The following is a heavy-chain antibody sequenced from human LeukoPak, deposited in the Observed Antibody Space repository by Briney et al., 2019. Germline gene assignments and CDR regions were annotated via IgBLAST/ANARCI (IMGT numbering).Heavy chain of an antibody. J-gene: IGHJ3*02. Sequence: SETLSLTCTVSGGSISSGGYYWSWIRQHPGKGLEWIGYIYYSGSTYYNPSLKSRVTISVDTSKNQFSLKLSSMTAADTAVYYCARDRRVYYDSSGSGDAFDIWGQGTMVTVSS. D-gene: IGHD3-22*01. V-gene: IGHV4-31*03. CDR3: ARDRRVYYDSSGSGDAFDI. CDR2: IYYSGST. CDR1: GGSISSGGYY.